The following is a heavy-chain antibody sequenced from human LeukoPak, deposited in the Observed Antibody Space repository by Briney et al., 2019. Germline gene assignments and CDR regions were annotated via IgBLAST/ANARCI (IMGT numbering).Heavy chain of an antibody. J-gene: IGHJ3*02. Sequence: GASVKVSCKASGYTFTSYGISWVRQAPGQGLEWMGWISAYNGNTNYAQKLQGRVTMTTDTFTSTAYMELRSLRSDDTAVYYCARDPWYYYDSSGPRNAFDIWGQGTMVTVSS. CDR3: ARDPWYYYDSSGPRNAFDI. CDR1: GYTFTSYG. V-gene: IGHV1-18*01. D-gene: IGHD3-22*01. CDR2: ISAYNGNT.